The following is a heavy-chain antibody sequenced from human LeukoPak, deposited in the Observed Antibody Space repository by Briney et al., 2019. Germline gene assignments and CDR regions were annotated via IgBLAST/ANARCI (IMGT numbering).Heavy chain of an antibody. J-gene: IGHJ4*02. CDR2: IYSGGST. CDR3: ARDNPGGYFDY. CDR1: GFTVSSNY. D-gene: IGHD3-10*01. V-gene: IGHV3-66*02. Sequence: PGGSLRLSCAASGFTVSSNYMSWVRQAPGKGLEWVSVIYSGGSTYYADSVKGRFTISRDNSKNTLYLQMNSLRAEDTAVYYCARDNPGGYFDYWGQGTLVTVSS.